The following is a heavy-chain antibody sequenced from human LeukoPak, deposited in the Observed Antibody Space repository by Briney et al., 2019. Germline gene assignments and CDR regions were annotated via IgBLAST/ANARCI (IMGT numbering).Heavy chain of an antibody. Sequence: SVKVSCKASGGTFSSYAISWVRQAPGQGLEWVGGIIPIFGTANYAQKFQGRVTITADESTSTAYMELSSLRSEDTAVYYCARDLSYDYVWGSLDYWGQGTLVTVSS. D-gene: IGHD3-16*01. CDR3: ARDLSYDYVWGSLDY. J-gene: IGHJ4*02. CDR2: IIPIFGTA. CDR1: GGTFSSYA. V-gene: IGHV1-69*13.